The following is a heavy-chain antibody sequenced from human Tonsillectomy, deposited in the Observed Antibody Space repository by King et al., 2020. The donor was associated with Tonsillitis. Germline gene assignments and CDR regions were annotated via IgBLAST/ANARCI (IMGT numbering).Heavy chain of an antibody. CDR2: ISAYNGNT. CDR3: AREAYDFWSGYSGWFDP. CDR1: GYTFTSYD. V-gene: IGHV1-18*01. Sequence: VQLVESGAEVKKPGASVKVSCKASGYTFTSYDISWVRQAPGQGLEWMGWISAYNGNTNYAQKLPGRVTMTTDTSTSTAYMELRSLRSDDTAVYYCAREAYDFWSGYSGWFDPWGQGTLVTVSS. J-gene: IGHJ5*02. D-gene: IGHD3-3*01.